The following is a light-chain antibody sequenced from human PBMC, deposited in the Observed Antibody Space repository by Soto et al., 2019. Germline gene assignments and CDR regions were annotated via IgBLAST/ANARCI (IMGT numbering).Light chain of an antibody. CDR1: SSDVGGYDF. CDR3: CSYTVATTRDGRV. CDR2: DVT. J-gene: IGLJ3*02. V-gene: IGLV2-14*01. Sequence: QSALTQPASVSGSPGQSLTISCTGTSSDVGGYDFVSWYQHHPGQAPKLMIYDVTNRPSGVSNRFSGSKSGNTASLTISGLQAEDEADYYCCSYTVATTRDGRVFGGGTKLTVL.